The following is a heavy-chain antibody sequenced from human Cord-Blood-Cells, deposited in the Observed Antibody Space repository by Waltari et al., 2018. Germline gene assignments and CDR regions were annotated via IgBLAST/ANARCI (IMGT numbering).Heavy chain of an antibody. V-gene: IGHV1-24*01. CDR2: FEPEEGET. Sequence: QVQLVQSGAEVKKPGASVKVSCKVSGYTLTELSMHWVRQAPGKGLEWMGGFEPEEGETIYAQKVQCRVTMTEDTSTDTAYMELSSLRSEDTAVYYCATNTPPDDSSGYYFDYWGQGTLVTVSS. J-gene: IGHJ4*02. CDR1: GYTLTELS. D-gene: IGHD3-22*01. CDR3: ATNTPPDDSSGYYFDY.